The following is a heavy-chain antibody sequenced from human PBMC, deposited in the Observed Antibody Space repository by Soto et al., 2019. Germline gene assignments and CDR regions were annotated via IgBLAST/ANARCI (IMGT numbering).Heavy chain of an antibody. V-gene: IGHV4-34*01. D-gene: IGHD2-2*01. J-gene: IGHJ6*02. Sequence: PSETLSLTCAVYGGSFSGYYWSWIRQPPGKGLEWIGEINHSGSTNYNPSLKSRVNISVDTSRNQFSLKLSSVTAADTAVYYCARGRDDCSSTSCYYYYGMDVWGQGTTVTVSS. CDR2: INHSGST. CDR3: ARGRDDCSSTSCYYYYGMDV. CDR1: GGSFSGYY.